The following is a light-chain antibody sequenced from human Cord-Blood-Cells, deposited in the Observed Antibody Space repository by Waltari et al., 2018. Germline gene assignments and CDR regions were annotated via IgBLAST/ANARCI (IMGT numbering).Light chain of an antibody. CDR1: SSDVGGYNY. CDR2: EVS. CDR3: SSYAGSNDEV. V-gene: IGLV2-8*01. J-gene: IGLJ2*01. Sequence: QSALSQPTSASGYPGQSVPISCSGTSSDVGGYNYVSWYQQHPGKAPKLMLYEVSKRPSGVPDRLSGSKSGNTAALTVSGVQAEDEADYYSSSYAGSNDEVFGGGTKLTVL.